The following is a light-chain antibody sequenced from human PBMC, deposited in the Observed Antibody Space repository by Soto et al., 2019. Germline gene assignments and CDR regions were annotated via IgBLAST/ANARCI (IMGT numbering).Light chain of an antibody. CDR3: QQDGCSPIT. CDR1: QTVSSSY. J-gene: IGKJ2*01. CDR2: GAS. Sequence: EIVLTQSPGTLSLSPGERATLSCRASQTVSSSYLAWYQQKPGQAPRLLIYGASSRATGIPDRFGGSGSGIDFRITISRLEPEDFAVYSCQQDGCSPITFGQGTKLEI. V-gene: IGKV3-20*01.